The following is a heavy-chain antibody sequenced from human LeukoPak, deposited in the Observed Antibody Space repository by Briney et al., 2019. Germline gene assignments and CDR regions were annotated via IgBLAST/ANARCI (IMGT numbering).Heavy chain of an antibody. CDR1: GGSISNYY. CDR2: IYYSGTSNYNPT. V-gene: IGHV4-59*01. Sequence: SETLSLTCTVSGGSISNYYWSWIRQPPGKGLEWIGYIYYSGTSNYNPTNYNPSLKSRVTISVDTSKNQFSLKLSSVTAADTAVYYCARVPEDSGCDLGGFDYWGQGTLVTVSS. D-gene: IGHD5-12*01. CDR3: ARVPEDSGCDLGGFDY. J-gene: IGHJ4*02.